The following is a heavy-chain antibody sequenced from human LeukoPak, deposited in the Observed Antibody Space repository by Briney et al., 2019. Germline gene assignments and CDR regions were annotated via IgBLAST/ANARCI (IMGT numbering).Heavy chain of an antibody. CDR1: GFTFSSYG. D-gene: IGHD3-22*01. CDR2: ISGSGGST. V-gene: IGHV3-23*01. Sequence: SGGSLRLSCAASGFTFSSYGMSWVRQAPGKGLEWVSLISGSGGSTYYADSVKGRFTISRDNSKNTLYLQMNSLRAEDTAVYYCARARRITTGGVDYWGQGTLVTVSS. CDR3: ARARRITTGGVDY. J-gene: IGHJ4*02.